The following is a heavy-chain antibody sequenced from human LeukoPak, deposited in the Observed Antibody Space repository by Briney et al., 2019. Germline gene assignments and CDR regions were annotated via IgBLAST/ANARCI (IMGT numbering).Heavy chain of an antibody. D-gene: IGHD1-26*01. CDR3: ARLPDSGSLDY. CDR1: GGSISSSSYY. Sequence: ETLSLTCAVSGGSISSSSYYWGWIRQPPGKGLEWIGSIYYSGSTYYNPSLKSRVTISVDTSKNQFSLKLSSVTAADTAVYYCARLPDSGSLDYWGQGTLVTVSS. CDR2: IYYSGST. J-gene: IGHJ4*02. V-gene: IGHV4-39*01.